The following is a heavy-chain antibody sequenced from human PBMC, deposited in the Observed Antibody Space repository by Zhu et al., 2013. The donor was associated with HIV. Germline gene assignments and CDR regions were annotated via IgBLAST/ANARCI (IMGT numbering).Heavy chain of an antibody. CDR2: ISAHNGHT. D-gene: IGHD6-19*01. CDR3: ARALTRTVSVNQGRAALDL. CDR1: GYTFSDYG. V-gene: IGHV1-18*01. Sequence: QVVQSGGEVKEPGASVRVSCKTSGYTFSDYGISWVRQAPGQGLEWMGWISAHNGHTKYAQKLQDRVTMTTDTSTNTAYMELRSLRSDDTAVYYCARALTRTVSVNQGRAALDLWGQGT. J-gene: IGHJ3*01.